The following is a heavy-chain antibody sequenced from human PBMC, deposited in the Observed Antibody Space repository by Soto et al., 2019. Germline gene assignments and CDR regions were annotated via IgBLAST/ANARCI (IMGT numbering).Heavy chain of an antibody. J-gene: IGHJ4*02. V-gene: IGHV3-7*01. CDR1: GFTFSSYW. CDR3: ARDNGRSSPYYFDY. CDR2: IKQDGSEK. D-gene: IGHD2-15*01. Sequence: EVQLVESGGGLVQPGGSLRLSCAASGFTFSSYWMSWVRQAPGKGLEWVANIKQDGSEKYYVDSVKGRFTISRDNAKNSLYLQMNSLRAEDTAVYYCARDNGRSSPYYFDYWGQGTLVTVSS.